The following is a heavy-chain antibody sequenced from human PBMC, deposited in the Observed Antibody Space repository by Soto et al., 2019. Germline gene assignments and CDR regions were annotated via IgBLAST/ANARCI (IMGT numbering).Heavy chain of an antibody. CDR1: GFTFSSYA. CDR3: ANPGYVHKPPQALYYFDY. Sequence: PGGSLRLSCAASGFTFSSYAMNWVRQTPGKGLEWVSTISGSGGGTYYADSVKGRFTISRDNSKNTLLLQMNSLRAEDTAVYYCANPGYVHKPPQALYYFDYWGQGRLVTVSS. D-gene: IGHD3-10*02. V-gene: IGHV3-23*01. CDR2: ISGSGGGT. J-gene: IGHJ4*02.